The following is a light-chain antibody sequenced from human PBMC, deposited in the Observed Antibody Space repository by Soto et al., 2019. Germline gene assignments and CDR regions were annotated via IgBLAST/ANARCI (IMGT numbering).Light chain of an antibody. J-gene: IGLJ2*01. CDR1: GGHSNYA. CDR3: QTWGNNIWV. Sequence: QLVLTQSSSASASLGASVKLTCTLSGGHSNYAIAWYQQRPERGPRFLMKVDSDGSHRKGDGIPDRFSGSSSGAERYLTISSLQSEGEADYYCQTWGNNIWVFGGGTNVTVL. CDR2: VDSDGSH. V-gene: IGLV4-69*01.